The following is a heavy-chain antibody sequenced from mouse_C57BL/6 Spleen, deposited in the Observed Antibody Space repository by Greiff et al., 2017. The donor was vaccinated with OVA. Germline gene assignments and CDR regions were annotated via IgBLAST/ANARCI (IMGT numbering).Heavy chain of an antibody. D-gene: IGHD1-2*01. V-gene: IGHV14-4*01. CDR2: IDPENGDT. J-gene: IGHJ4*01. CDR1: GFNIKDDY. CDR3: TTHYYGIREHAMDY. Sequence: VQLQQSGAELVRPGASVKLSCTASGFNIKDDYMHWVKQRPEQGLEWIGWIDPENGDTEYASKFQGKATITADTSSNTAYLQLSSLTSEDTAVYYCTTHYYGIREHAMDYWGQGTSVTVSS.